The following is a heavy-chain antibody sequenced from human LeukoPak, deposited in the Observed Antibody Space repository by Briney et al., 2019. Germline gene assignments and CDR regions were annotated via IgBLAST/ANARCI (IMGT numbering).Heavy chain of an antibody. Sequence: PGGSLRLSCAASGFTFSSYWMTWVRQAPGKGLEWVAFIRYDGSNKYYADSVKGRFTISRDNSKNTLYLQMNSLRAEDTAVYYWAKEMVGYSSSPPWGQGTLVTVSS. J-gene: IGHJ5*02. CDR1: GFTFSSYW. V-gene: IGHV3-30*02. D-gene: IGHD6-6*01. CDR2: IRYDGSNK. CDR3: AKEMVGYSSSPP.